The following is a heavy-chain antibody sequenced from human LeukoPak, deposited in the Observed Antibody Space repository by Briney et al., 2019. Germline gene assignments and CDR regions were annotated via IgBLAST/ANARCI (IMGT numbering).Heavy chain of an antibody. J-gene: IGHJ4*02. D-gene: IGHD3-22*01. CDR2: IYYSGST. CDR3: ARDFFYDSSGYHYYFDY. Sequence: SGTLSLTCTVSSGSISSYYWSWIRQPPGKGLEWIGYIYYSGSTNYNPSLKSRVTISVDTSKNQFSLKLSSVTAADTAVYYCARDFFYDSSGYHYYFDYWGQGTLVTVSS. CDR1: SGSISSYY. V-gene: IGHV4-59*01.